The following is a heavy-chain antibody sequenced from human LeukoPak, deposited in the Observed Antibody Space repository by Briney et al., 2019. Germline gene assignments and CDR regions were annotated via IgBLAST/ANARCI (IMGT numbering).Heavy chain of an antibody. Sequence: GGSLRLSCAASGFTFSNYWMTSVRQAPGKGLEWVANIKQDGSEKYYVDSVKGRFTITRDNAKNSLYLQMNSLRAEDTALYYCARDALVRGVVLPDYWGQGTLVTVSS. J-gene: IGHJ4*02. D-gene: IGHD3-10*01. CDR1: GFTFSNYW. CDR2: IKQDGSEK. CDR3: ARDALVRGVVLPDY. V-gene: IGHV3-7*04.